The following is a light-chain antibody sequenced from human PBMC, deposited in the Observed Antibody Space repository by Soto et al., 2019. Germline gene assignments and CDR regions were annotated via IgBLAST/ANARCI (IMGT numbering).Light chain of an antibody. V-gene: IGKV3-20*01. CDR1: QSVTDNY. CDR3: QQYSRAPLT. CDR2: GAS. Sequence: TLSLTPGESAPLSCRASQSVTDNYLAWYQQKPGQAPRLVISGASSRTSGIPDRFSASGSGTDFTLTISRLEPEDFAVYYCQQYSRAPLTFAQVAKADFK. J-gene: IGKJ1*01.